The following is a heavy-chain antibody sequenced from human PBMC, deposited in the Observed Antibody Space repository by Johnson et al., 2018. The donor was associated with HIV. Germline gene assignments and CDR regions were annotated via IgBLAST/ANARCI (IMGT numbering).Heavy chain of an antibody. CDR2: IWYDGSNK. V-gene: IGHV3-30*19. CDR3: ARDQYSSDWVDGGDAFDI. Sequence: QVQLVESGGGVVQPGRSLRLSCAASGFTFSSYGMHWVRQAPGKGLEWVAVIWYDGSNKYYADSVKGRFTISRDNSKNTLYLQMNSLRAEDTAVYYCARDQYSSDWVDGGDAFDIWGQGTMVTVSS. CDR1: GFTFSSYG. J-gene: IGHJ3*02. D-gene: IGHD6-19*01.